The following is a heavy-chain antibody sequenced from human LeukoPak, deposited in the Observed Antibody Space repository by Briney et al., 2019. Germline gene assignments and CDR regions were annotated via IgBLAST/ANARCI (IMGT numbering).Heavy chain of an antibody. J-gene: IGHJ1*01. CDR2: INPSSGGT. V-gene: IGHV1-2*02. CDR1: GYTFTGYY. Sequence: ASVKVSCKASGYTFTGYYMHWVRQAPGQGLEWMGWINPSSGGTNYAQKFQGRVTMTRDTSISTAYMELSRLRSDDTAVYYCARVLQFISGYLQHWGQGTLVTVSS. D-gene: IGHD3-16*02. CDR3: ARVLQFISGYLQH.